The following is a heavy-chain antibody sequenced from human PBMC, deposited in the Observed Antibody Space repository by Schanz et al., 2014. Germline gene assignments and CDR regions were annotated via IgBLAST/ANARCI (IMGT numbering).Heavy chain of an antibody. D-gene: IGHD1-1*01. CDR2: INTGSNYI. J-gene: IGHJ4*02. CDR1: GFSFSDYY. CDR3: ARDRRNADLDY. Sequence: QVHLLESGGGLVEPGGSLRLSCAASGFSFSDYYMSWIRQAPGKGLEWISFINTGSNYINYADSVKGRFIISRDNTKNSLFLQLNSLRADDTAVYYCARDRRNADLDYWGQGTLVTVSS. V-gene: IGHV3-11*05.